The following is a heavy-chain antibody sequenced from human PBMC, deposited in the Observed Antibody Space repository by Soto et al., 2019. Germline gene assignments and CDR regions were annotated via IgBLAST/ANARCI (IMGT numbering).Heavy chain of an antibody. Sequence: GGSLRLSCAASGFTFSSYWMHWVRQAPGKGLVWVSRINSDGSSTSYADSVKGRFTISRDNAKNTLYLQMNSLRAEDTAVYYCARLGLAAAGDEYYYYYYGMDVWGQGTTVTVSS. CDR2: INSDGSST. CDR1: GFTFSSYW. V-gene: IGHV3-74*01. J-gene: IGHJ6*02. D-gene: IGHD6-13*01. CDR3: ARLGLAAAGDEYYYYYYGMDV.